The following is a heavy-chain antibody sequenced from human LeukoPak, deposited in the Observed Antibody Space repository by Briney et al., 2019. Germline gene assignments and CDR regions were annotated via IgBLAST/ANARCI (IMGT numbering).Heavy chain of an antibody. D-gene: IGHD3-22*01. V-gene: IGHV3-33*01. J-gene: IGHJ5*02. CDR3: AGYYYDSSGYPRPWFDP. CDR2: IWYDGSNK. Sequence: GGSLRLSCAASGFTFSSYGMHWVRQAPGKGLEWVAVIWYDGSNKYYADSVKGRFTISRDNSKNTLYLQMNSLRAEDTAVYYCAGYYYDSSGYPRPWFDPWGQGTLVTVSS. CDR1: GFTFSSYG.